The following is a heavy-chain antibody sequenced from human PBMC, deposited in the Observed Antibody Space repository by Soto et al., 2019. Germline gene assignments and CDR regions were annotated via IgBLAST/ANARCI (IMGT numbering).Heavy chain of an antibody. Sequence: QVQLQESGPGLVKPSETLSLTCTVSGGSISSYYWSWIRQPPGKGLEWIGYIYYSGSTNYNPSLKSRVTMSVDTSKNQFSLKLSSVTAADTAVYYCARSVGYFAYWGQGTLVTVSS. CDR3: ARSVGYFAY. CDR2: IYYSGST. CDR1: GGSISSYY. J-gene: IGHJ4*02. V-gene: IGHV4-59*01.